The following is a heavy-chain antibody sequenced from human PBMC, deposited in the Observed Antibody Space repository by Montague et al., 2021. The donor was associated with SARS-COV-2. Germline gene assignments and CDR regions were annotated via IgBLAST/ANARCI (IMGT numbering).Heavy chain of an antibody. J-gene: IGHJ6*02. D-gene: IGHD3-9*01. CDR2: IDYSGST. CDR3: ARLPYDNSYGMDV. V-gene: IGHV4-59*01. CDR1: GGSISNYY. Sequence: SETLSLICTVSGGSISNYYWNWIRQFPGKGLEWIGYIDYSGSTNYNPSLQSRVIISVDRPKIQFSLKLNSVTAADTAIYYCARLPYDNSYGMDVWGQGTTVTVSS.